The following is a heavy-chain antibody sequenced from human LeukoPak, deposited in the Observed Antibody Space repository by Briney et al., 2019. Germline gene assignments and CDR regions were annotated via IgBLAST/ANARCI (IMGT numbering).Heavy chain of an antibody. Sequence: GGSLRLSCAASGFTFSSYGMHWVRQAPGKGLEWVAVIWYVGSNKYYADSVKGRFTISRDNSKNTLYLQMNSLRAEDTAVYYCARSGYDLGDAFDIWGQGTMVTVSS. CDR1: GFTFSSYG. CDR3: ARSGYDLGDAFDI. CDR2: IWYVGSNK. D-gene: IGHD5-12*01. V-gene: IGHV3-33*01. J-gene: IGHJ3*02.